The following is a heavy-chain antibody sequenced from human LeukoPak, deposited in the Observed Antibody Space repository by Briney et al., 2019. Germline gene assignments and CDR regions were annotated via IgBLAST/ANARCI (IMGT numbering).Heavy chain of an antibody. CDR2: IYFSGST. CDR1: RGSISSYY. CDR3: ARGIRGAADY. J-gene: IGHJ4*02. Sequence: SETLSLTCTVSRGSISSYYRSWIRQPPGKGLEWIGNIYFSGSTNYNPSLQSRVTISVDTSKNQFSLKLSSVTAADTAVYYCARGIRGAADYWGQGTLVTVSS. D-gene: IGHD3-16*01. V-gene: IGHV4-59*08.